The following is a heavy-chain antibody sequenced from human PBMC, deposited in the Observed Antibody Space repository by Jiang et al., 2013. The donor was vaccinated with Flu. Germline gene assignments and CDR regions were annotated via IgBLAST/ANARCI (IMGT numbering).Heavy chain of an antibody. J-gene: IGHJ3*02. D-gene: IGHD3-10*01. CDR1: GYSFTSYW. V-gene: IGHV5-10-1*01. Sequence: GAEVKKPGESLRISCKGSGYSFTSYWISWVRQMPGKGLEWMGRIDPSDSYTNYSPSFQGHVTISADKSISTAYLQWSSLKASDTAMYYCARPWGNNYGSGSSLDAFDIWGQGTMVTVSS. CDR3: ARPWGNNYGSGSSLDAFDI. CDR2: IDPSDSYT.